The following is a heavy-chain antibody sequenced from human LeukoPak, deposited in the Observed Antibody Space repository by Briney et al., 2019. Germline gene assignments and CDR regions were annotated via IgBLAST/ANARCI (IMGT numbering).Heavy chain of an antibody. Sequence: YPGDSDTTYSPSFQGQVTISADKSIRTAYLQWSSLKASDTSMYYCARNLYGSGSYYTDYWGQGTLVTVSS. J-gene: IGHJ4*02. D-gene: IGHD3-10*01. CDR3: ARNLYGSGSYYTDY. V-gene: IGHV5-51*01. CDR2: YPGDSDT.